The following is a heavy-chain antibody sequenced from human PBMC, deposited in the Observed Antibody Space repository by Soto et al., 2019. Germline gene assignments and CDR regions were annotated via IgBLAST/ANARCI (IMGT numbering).Heavy chain of an antibody. V-gene: IGHV3-23*01. Sequence: RGSLRLSCAASGFTFSSYAMSWVRQAPGKGLEWVSAISGSGGSTYYADSVKGRFTISRDNSKNTLYLQMNSLRAEDTAVYYCARDVDTAIRYSHHWGQGTLVIVSS. CDR3: ARDVDTAIRYSHH. J-gene: IGHJ1*01. D-gene: IGHD5-18*01. CDR1: GFTFSSYA. CDR2: ISGSGGST.